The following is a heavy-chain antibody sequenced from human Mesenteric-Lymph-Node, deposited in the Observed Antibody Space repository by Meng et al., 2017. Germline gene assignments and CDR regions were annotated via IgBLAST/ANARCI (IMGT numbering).Heavy chain of an antibody. J-gene: IGHJ2*01. CDR3: ARGRTSGWYWYFDL. V-gene: IGHV4-30-4*01. CDR1: GGSISSGDSS. CDR2: INHSGST. D-gene: IGHD6-19*01. Sequence: VVLQEPGPGVVNPQQALSLPSTVSGGSISSGDSSWSWIRQPPGKGLEWIGEINHSGSTNYNPSLKSRVTISVDTSKNQFSLKLSSVTAADTAVYYCARGRTSGWYWYFDLWGRGTLVTVSS.